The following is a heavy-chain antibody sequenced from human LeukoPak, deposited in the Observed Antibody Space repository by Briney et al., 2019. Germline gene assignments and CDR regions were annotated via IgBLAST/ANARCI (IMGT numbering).Heavy chain of an antibody. CDR1: GFTFSGNI. CDR3: AGGHRAGTDYFDY. D-gene: IGHD1-1*01. Sequence: PGGSLRLSCAASGFTFSGNIITWVRQAPGKGLEWVSSITPNSGNIYYADSLKGRFSTSRDNAKNSLYLQMNTLRAEDTALYYCAGGHRAGTDYFDYWGQGTLSTVSS. CDR2: ITPNSGNI. V-gene: IGHV3-21*01. J-gene: IGHJ4*02.